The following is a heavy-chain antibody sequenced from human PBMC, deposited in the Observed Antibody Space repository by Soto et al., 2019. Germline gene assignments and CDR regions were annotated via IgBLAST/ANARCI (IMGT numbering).Heavy chain of an antibody. V-gene: IGHV4-30-4*01. D-gene: IGHD7-27*01. CDR1: GDSISNLDYF. CDR2: IYKSATT. Sequence: SETLSVTCSVSGDSISNLDYFWAWIRQPPGQALEYIGYIYKSATTYYNPSFESRVAISVDTSKSQFSLNVTSVTAADTAVYFCARGRYCLTGRCFPNWFDSWGQGALVTVSS. CDR3: ARGRYCLTGRCFPNWFDS. J-gene: IGHJ5*01.